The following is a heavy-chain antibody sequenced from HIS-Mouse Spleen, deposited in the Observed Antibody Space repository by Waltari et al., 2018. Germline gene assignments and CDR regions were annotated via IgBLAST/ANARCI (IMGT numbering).Heavy chain of an antibody. Sequence: EVQLVESGGALVQPGGSLRLSCAASGFTFSGYSMNWVRQAPGKGLGWVSYISSSSSTIYYADSVKGRFTISRDNAKNSLYLQMNSLRAEDTAVYYCARYRGYYGDYWGQGTLVTVSS. CDR1: GFTFSGYS. J-gene: IGHJ4*02. V-gene: IGHV3-48*01. CDR3: ARYRGYYGDY. D-gene: IGHD3-22*01. CDR2: ISSSSSTI.